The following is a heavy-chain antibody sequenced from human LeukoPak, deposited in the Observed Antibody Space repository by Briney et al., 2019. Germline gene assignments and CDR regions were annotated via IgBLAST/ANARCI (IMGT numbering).Heavy chain of an antibody. CDR3: ARGDDYVWGSYRRNYGMDV. Sequence: ASVKVSCKASGYTFTSYGISWVRQAPGQGLEWMGWISACNGNTNYAQKFQGRVTITADESTSTAYMELSSLRSEDTAVYYCARGDDYVWGSYRRNYGMDVWGQGTTVTVSS. CDR2: ISACNGNT. CDR1: GYTFTSYG. D-gene: IGHD3-16*02. J-gene: IGHJ6*02. V-gene: IGHV1-18*01.